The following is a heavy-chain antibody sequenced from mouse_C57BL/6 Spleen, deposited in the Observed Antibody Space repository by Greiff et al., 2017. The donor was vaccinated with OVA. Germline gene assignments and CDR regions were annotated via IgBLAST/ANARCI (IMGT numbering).Heavy chain of an antibody. CDR1: GYTFTSYW. Sequence: VKLQQPGAELVRPGSSVKLSCKASGYTFTSYWMHWVKQRPIQGLEWIGNIDPSDSETHYNQKFKDKATLTVDKSSSTAYMQLSSLTSEDSAVYYCAKDDYGSRGGFDYWGQGTTLTVSS. V-gene: IGHV1-52*01. CDR3: AKDDYGSRGGFDY. CDR2: IDPSDSET. D-gene: IGHD1-1*01. J-gene: IGHJ2*01.